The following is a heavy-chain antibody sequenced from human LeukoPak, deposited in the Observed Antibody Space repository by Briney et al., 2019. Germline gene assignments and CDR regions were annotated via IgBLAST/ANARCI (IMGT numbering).Heavy chain of an antibody. Sequence: SETLSLTCAVYGGSFSGYYWSWIRQPPGKGLEWIGEINHSGSTNYNPSLKSRVTISVDTSKNQFSLKLSSVTAADTAVYYCARNRAILTGYYFDYWGQGTLVTVSS. D-gene: IGHD3-9*01. CDR2: INHSGST. CDR1: GGSFSGYY. V-gene: IGHV4-34*01. CDR3: ARNRAILTGYYFDY. J-gene: IGHJ4*02.